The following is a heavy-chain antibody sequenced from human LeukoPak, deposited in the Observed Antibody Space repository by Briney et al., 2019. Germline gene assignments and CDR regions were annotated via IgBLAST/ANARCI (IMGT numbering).Heavy chain of an antibody. CDR2: IYPGDSDA. V-gene: IGHV5-51*01. D-gene: IGHD3-22*01. Sequence: GESLKISCKGSGYSFTSYWIGWVRKMPGKGLGGLGIIYPGDSDAGYSPSFQGQVTISADKSISTAYLQRSRLKASDTAMYYCARQPDYYDSSGYYPFDYWGQGTLVTVSS. J-gene: IGHJ4*02. CDR1: GYSFTSYW. CDR3: ARQPDYYDSSGYYPFDY.